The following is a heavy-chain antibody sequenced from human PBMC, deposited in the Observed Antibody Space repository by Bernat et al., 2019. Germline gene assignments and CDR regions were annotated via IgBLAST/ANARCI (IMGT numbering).Heavy chain of an antibody. CDR2: ISYDGSNK. CDR1: GFTFSSYG. V-gene: IGHV3-30*18. CDR3: GKGGRRSADY. D-gene: IGHD2-15*01. Sequence: QVQLVESGGGVVQPGRSLRLSCAASGFTFSSYGMHWVRQAPGKGLEWVAVISYDGSNKYYADSVKGRFTISRDNSKNTLYLQMNSLGAEDTAVYYCGKGGRRSADYWGQGNLVSV. J-gene: IGHJ4*02.